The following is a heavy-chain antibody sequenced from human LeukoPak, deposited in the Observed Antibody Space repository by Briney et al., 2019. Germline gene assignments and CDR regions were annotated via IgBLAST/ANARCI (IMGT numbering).Heavy chain of an antibody. J-gene: IGHJ6*03. CDR3: ARENRYSYGYNYYYMDV. CDR2: INHSGST. V-gene: IGHV4-34*01. Sequence: SETLSLTCAVYGGSFSGYYWSWIRQPPGKGLEWIGEINHSGSTNYNPSLKSRVTISVDTSKNQFSLKLSSVTAADTAVYYCARENRYSYGYNYYYMDVWGKGTTVTVSS. CDR1: GGSFSGYY. D-gene: IGHD5-18*01.